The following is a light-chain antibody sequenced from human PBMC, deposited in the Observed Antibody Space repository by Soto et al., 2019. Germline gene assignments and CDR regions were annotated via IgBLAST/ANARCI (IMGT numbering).Light chain of an antibody. CDR1: QSISRY. Sequence: QKTQSPSLLSASVGDRVTITCRASQSISRYLNWYQQKKGKAPNXXIYVASSLQSEVPSRFSGSGSGTDFNLTITSLQTEDFATYYCQQSYGTPITFGQGTRLEIK. CDR2: VAS. V-gene: IGKV1-39*01. CDR3: QQSYGTPIT. J-gene: IGKJ5*01.